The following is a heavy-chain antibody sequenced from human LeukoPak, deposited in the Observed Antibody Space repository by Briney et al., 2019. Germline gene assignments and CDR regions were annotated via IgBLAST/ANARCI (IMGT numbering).Heavy chain of an antibody. CDR2: VFYSGST. Sequence: SETLSLTCTVSGGFISTYYWSWIRQPPGKGLEWVGYVFYSGSTNYNPSLKSRVIISVDTSKNQFSLKLSSVTAADTAVYYCARAEWGLLNWFDPWGQGTLVTVSS. J-gene: IGHJ5*02. V-gene: IGHV4-59*12. D-gene: IGHD1-26*01. CDR1: GGFISTYY. CDR3: ARAEWGLLNWFDP.